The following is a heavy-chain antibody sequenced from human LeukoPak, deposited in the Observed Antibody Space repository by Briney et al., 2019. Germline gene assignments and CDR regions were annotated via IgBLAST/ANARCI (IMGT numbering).Heavy chain of an antibody. Sequence: GASVKVSCKASGGTFSSDAISWVRQAPGQGLEWMGRIIPILGIANYAQKFQGRVTITADKSTSTAYMELSSPRSEDTAVYYCARRDTAMPLPDYWGQGTLVTVSS. CDR3: ARRDTAMPLPDY. D-gene: IGHD5-18*01. CDR2: IIPILGIA. J-gene: IGHJ4*02. V-gene: IGHV1-69*04. CDR1: GGTFSSDA.